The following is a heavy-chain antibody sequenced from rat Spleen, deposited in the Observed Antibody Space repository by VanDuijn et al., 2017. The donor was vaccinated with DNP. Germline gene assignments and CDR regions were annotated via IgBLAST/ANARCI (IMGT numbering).Heavy chain of an antibody. D-gene: IGHD1-4*01. Sequence: EVQLVESGGGLVQPGRSMKLSCAASGFTFSNYDMAWIRQVPGKGLEWITSITSSGGSTYYPESVKGRFTISRDNAENTLYLQMNSLRSEDTATYYCARGSGGVRWYFDFWGPGTMVTVSS. J-gene: IGHJ1*01. CDR1: GFTFSNYD. V-gene: IGHV5-25*01. CDR3: ARGSGGVRWYFDF. CDR2: ITSSGGST.